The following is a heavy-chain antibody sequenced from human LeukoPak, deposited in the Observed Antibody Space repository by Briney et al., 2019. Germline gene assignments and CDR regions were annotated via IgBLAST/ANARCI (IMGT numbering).Heavy chain of an antibody. V-gene: IGHV4-39*01. J-gene: IGHJ2*01. Sequence: SETLSLTCTVSGGSISSSSYYWGWIRQPPGKGLEWIGSIYYSGTTYYNPSLKSRVTISVDTSKNQFSLKLSSVTAADTAVYYCARTLGWYFDLWGRGTLVTVSS. D-gene: IGHD7-27*01. CDR2: IYYSGTT. CDR1: GGSISSSSYY. CDR3: ARTLGWYFDL.